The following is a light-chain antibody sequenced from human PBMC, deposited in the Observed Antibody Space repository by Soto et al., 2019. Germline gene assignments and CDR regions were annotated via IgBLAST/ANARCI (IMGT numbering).Light chain of an antibody. CDR1: QSISNY. CDR3: QQSYSTLT. J-gene: IGKJ4*01. Sequence: DIQMTQSPSSLSASVGDRVTITCRASQSISNYLNWYQQKPGKAPKLLIYAASSLQSGVPSRFSGSGSWTDFTLTISSLQPEDFATYYCQQSYSTLTFGGGTKVEIK. V-gene: IGKV1-39*01. CDR2: AAS.